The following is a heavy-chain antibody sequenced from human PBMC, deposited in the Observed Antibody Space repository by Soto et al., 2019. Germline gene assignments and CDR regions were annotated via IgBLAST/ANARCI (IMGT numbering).Heavy chain of an antibody. Sequence: SETLSLTCAVSSGSISSSNWWSWVRQPPGKGLEWIGEIYHSGSTNYNPSLKSRVTISVDKSKNQFSLKLSSVTAADTAVYYCACRTLTAGYYYYMYCWGKGTTVPVSS. CDR2: IYHSGST. J-gene: IGHJ6*03. D-gene: IGHD1-1*01. V-gene: IGHV4-4*02. CDR3: ACRTLTAGYYYYMYC. CDR1: SGSISSSNW.